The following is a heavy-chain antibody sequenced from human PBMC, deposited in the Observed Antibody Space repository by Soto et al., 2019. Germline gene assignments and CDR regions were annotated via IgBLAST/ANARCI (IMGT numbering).Heavy chain of an antibody. CDR2: IKSENDGGTA. CDR1: GFAFDKAW. D-gene: IGHD3-16*01. CDR3: TPANGGYFDY. V-gene: IGHV3-15*07. Sequence: VQLVESGGGLVKPGGSLRLSCIAVGFAFDKAWMNWVRQTPGKGLEWVGRIKSENDGGTADYGAPVNGRFTISRDDSKNTTYLLLTNLGPDDTGVYYCTPANGGYFDYWGQGTLVAVS. J-gene: IGHJ4*02.